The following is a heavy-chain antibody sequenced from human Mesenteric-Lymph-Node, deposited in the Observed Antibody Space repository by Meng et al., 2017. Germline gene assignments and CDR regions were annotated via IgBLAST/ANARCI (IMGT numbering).Heavy chain of an antibody. J-gene: IGHJ2*01. CDR1: VGSISSSSYY. CDR3: ASPLGILGIVDL. CDR2: IYYSGST. Sequence: QLQLQESGPGLVKPSETLSLTCTVSVGSISSSSYYWGWIRQPPGKGLEWIGSIYYSGSTYYNPSLTSRVTISVDTSKNQFSLKLSSVTAADTAVYYCASPLGILGIVDLWGRGTLVTVSS. D-gene: IGHD7-27*01. V-gene: IGHV4-39*01.